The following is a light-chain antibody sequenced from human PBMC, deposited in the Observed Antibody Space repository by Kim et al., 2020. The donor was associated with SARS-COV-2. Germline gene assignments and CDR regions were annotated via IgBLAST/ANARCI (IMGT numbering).Light chain of an antibody. V-gene: IGKV1-39*01. Sequence: IQMTQSPSSLFASVGDRVTITCRASQTIRHYLNWYQQKPGTAPKLQISGASTLQSGIPSRISGSGDGTDFTLTISSLQPEDCATYCCRQAFSTLSFGGGTKVDIK. CDR2: GAS. CDR3: RQAFSTLS. CDR1: QTIRHY. J-gene: IGKJ4*01.